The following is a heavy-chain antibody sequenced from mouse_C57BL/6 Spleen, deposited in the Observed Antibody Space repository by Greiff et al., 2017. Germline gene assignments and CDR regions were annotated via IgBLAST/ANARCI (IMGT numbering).Heavy chain of an antibody. V-gene: IGHV1-50*01. D-gene: IGHD2-5*01. CDR1: GYTFTSYW. J-gene: IGHJ4*01. Sequence: VQLQQPGAELVKPGASVTLSCKASGYTFTSYWMQWVKQRPGPGLEWIGEIDPSDSYTNYNQKFKGKATLTVDTSSSTAYMQLSSLTSEDSAVYYCARWDYSNYWSFDWGQGTSVTVSS. CDR2: IDPSDSYT. CDR3: ARWDYSNYWSFD.